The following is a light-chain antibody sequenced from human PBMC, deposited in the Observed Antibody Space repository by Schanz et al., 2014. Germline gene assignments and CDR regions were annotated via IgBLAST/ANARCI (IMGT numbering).Light chain of an antibody. CDR2: EVT. J-gene: IGLJ1*01. Sequence: QSALTQPVSVSGSPGQSITISCTGTSSDVGKYNLVSWYQQYPGKAPKLIISEVTKRPTGISDRFSGAKSGNTASLTVSGLLPEDEADYYCCSYAGLGTVVFGSGTKLTVL. CDR1: SSDVGKYNL. CDR3: CSYAGLGTVV. V-gene: IGLV2-23*02.